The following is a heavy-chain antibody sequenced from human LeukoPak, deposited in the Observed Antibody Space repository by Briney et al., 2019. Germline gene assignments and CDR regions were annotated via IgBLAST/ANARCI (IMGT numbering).Heavy chain of an antibody. J-gene: IGHJ6*02. CDR2: IYNSGRT. CDR3: ARGYNYDFWSAGGMDV. V-gene: IGHV3-66*01. Sequence: PGGSLRLSCAASGFTVSSNYMSWVRQAPGKGLEWVSVIYNSGRTYYADSVKGRFTISRDNSKNTLYLQMNSLRAEDTAVYYCARGYNYDFWSAGGMDVWGQGTTVTVSS. CDR1: GFTVSSNY. D-gene: IGHD3-3*01.